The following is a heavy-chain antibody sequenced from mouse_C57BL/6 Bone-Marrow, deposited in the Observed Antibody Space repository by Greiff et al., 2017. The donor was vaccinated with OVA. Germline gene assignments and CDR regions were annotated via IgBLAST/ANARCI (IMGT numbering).Heavy chain of an antibody. D-gene: IGHD2-5*01. V-gene: IGHV5-12*01. Sequence: EVQLVESGGGLVQPGGSLKLSCAASGFTFSDYYMYWVRQTPEKRLEWVAYISNGGGSTYYPDTVKGRFTISRDNAKNTLYLQMSRLKSEDTAMYYCARRYSNYGGYAMDYWGQGTSVTVSS. CDR2: ISNGGGST. CDR3: ARRYSNYGGYAMDY. J-gene: IGHJ4*01. CDR1: GFTFSDYY.